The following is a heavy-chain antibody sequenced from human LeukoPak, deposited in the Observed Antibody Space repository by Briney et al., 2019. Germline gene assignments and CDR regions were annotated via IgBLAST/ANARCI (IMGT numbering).Heavy chain of an antibody. CDR3: AKDHEGYYDSSGYYPNWYFDL. CDR2: VNSDGSGT. Sequence: GGSLRLSCAASGFTFSRYSMHWVRQAPGKGLVWASHVNSDGSGTDYADSVKGRFTISRDNSKNTLYLQMDSLRAEDTAVYYCAKDHEGYYDSSGYYPNWYFDLWGRGTLVTVSS. D-gene: IGHD3-22*01. J-gene: IGHJ2*01. V-gene: IGHV3-74*01. CDR1: GFTFSRYS.